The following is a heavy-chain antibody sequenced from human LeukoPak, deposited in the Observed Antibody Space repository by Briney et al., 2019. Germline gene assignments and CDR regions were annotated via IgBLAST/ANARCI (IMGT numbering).Heavy chain of an antibody. Sequence: SETLSLTCTVSGGSLSSYYFSWIRQSPGKELEWIAYINYSGSASYNPSLKSRVTMSVDTSKQFSLSLSSVTAADTAVYYCARHNYDDYVFDIWGQGTKVTVSS. CDR1: GGSLSSYY. CDR2: INYSGSA. D-gene: IGHD4-17*01. V-gene: IGHV4-59*08. CDR3: ARHNYDDYVFDI. J-gene: IGHJ3*02.